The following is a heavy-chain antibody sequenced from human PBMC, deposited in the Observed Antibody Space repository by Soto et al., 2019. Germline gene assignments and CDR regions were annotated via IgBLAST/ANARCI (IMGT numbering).Heavy chain of an antibody. CDR1: GGSVSSGSYY. CDR3: AREYYYDSSGYYSYFDY. D-gene: IGHD3-22*01. Sequence: QVQLQESGPGLVKPSETLSLTCTVSGGSVSSGSYYWSWIRQPPGKGLEWIGYIYYSGSTNYNPPLKGRVTISVDTSKNQFSLKLSSVTAADTAVYYCAREYYYDSSGYYSYFDYWGQGTLVTVSS. J-gene: IGHJ4*02. CDR2: IYYSGST. V-gene: IGHV4-61*01.